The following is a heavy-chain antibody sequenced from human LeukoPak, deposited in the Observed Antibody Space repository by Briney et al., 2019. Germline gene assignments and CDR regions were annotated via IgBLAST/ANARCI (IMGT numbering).Heavy chain of an antibody. CDR1: GGSISSGGYY. CDR2: IYHSGST. V-gene: IGHV4-30-2*01. J-gene: IGHJ5*02. Sequence: SETLSLTCTVSGGSISSGGYYRSWIRQPPGKGLEWIGYIYHSGSTYYNPSLKSRVTISVDTSKNQFSLKLSSVTAADTAVYYCARVIRPDYYGSGSANWFDPWGQGTLVTVSS. CDR3: ARVIRPDYYGSGSANWFDP. D-gene: IGHD3-10*01.